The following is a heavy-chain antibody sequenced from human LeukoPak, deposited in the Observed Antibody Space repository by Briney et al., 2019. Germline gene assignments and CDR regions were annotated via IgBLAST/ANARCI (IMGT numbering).Heavy chain of an antibody. CDR2: ISYDGSNK. CDR3: AKAGGSTSGRYNWFDP. CDR1: GFTFSSYA. V-gene: IGHV3-30-3*01. J-gene: IGHJ5*02. Sequence: GRSLRLSCAASGFTFSSYAMHWVRQAPGKGLEWVAVISYDGSNKYYADSVKGRFTISRDNSKNTLYLQMNSLRAEDTAVYYCAKAGGSTSGRYNWFDPWGQGTLVTVSS. D-gene: IGHD2-2*01.